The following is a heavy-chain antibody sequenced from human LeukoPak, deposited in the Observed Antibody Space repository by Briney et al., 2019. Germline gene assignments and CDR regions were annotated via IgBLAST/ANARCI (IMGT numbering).Heavy chain of an antibody. CDR2: IKQDGSEK. J-gene: IGHJ4*02. D-gene: IGHD5-18*01. CDR1: GFTFSSYW. V-gene: IGHV3-7*01. CDR3: ARDRIQLWQNPVDY. Sequence: PGGSLRLSCAASGFTFSSYWMSWVRQAPGKGLEWVANIKQDGSEKYYVDSVKGRFTISRDNAKDSLYLQMNSLRAEDTAVYYCARDRIQLWQNPVDYWGQGTLVTVSS.